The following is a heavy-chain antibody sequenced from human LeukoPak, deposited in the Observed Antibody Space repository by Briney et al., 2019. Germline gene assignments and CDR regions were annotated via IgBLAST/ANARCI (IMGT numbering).Heavy chain of an antibody. CDR2: INPNSGGT. J-gene: IGHJ4*02. V-gene: IGHV1-2*06. Sequence: EASVKVSCKASGYTFTGYYVHWVRQAPGQGLEWMGRINPNSGGTNYAQKFQGRVTMTRDTSISTAYMELSRLRSDDTAVYYCARGSCTNGVCYVFDYWGQGTLVTVSS. CDR3: ARGSCTNGVCYVFDY. CDR1: GYTFTGYY. D-gene: IGHD2-8*01.